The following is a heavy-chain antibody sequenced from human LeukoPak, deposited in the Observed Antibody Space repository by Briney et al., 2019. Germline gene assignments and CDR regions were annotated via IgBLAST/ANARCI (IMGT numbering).Heavy chain of an antibody. V-gene: IGHV1-2*02. J-gene: IGHJ3*02. D-gene: IGHD2-2*01. CDR3: ARDWANIVVVPAATEGAFDI. CDR2: IHPNSGGT. CDR1: GYTFTSSD. Sequence: ASVTLCCNASGYTFTSSDINWVRQAPGQGLEWMGWIHPNSGGTSYAQKFQSRVTMTRDTSISTAYMELSRLRSDETAVYYWARDWANIVVVPAATEGAFDIWGQGTMVTVSS.